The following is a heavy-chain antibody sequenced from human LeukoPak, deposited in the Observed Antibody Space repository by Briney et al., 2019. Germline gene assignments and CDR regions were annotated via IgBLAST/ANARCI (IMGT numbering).Heavy chain of an antibody. J-gene: IGHJ3*02. Sequence: SVKVSCKASGGTFSSYAISWVRQAPGQGLEWMGRIIPILGIANYAQKFQGRVTITADKSTSTAYMELSSLRTEDTAVYYCARERGYYYDSSGPYDAFDIWGQGTMVTVSS. V-gene: IGHV1-69*04. CDR3: ARERGYYYDSSGPYDAFDI. D-gene: IGHD3-22*01. CDR1: GGTFSSYA. CDR2: IIPILGIA.